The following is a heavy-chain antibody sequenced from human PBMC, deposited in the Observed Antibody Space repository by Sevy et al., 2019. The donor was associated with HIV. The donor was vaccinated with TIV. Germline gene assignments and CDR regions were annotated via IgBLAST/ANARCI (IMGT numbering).Heavy chain of an antibody. Sequence: GGSQRLSCAASGFTFTSYAMHWVRQAPGKGLEWVAVISYDGSKKLYAESVKGRFTISRDNSKNMLYVQLNSLRAEDTAVYNCVRDLLDYDSSGTYGYLDLWGQGTLVTVSS. V-gene: IGHV3-30-3*01. CDR2: ISYDGSKK. D-gene: IGHD3-22*01. J-gene: IGHJ4*02. CDR1: GFTFTSYA. CDR3: VRDLLDYDSSGTYGYLDL.